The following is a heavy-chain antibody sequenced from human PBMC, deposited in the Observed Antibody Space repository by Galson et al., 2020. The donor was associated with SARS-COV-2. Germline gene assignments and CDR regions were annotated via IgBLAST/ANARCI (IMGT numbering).Heavy chain of an antibody. CDR3: ARAGLAITIFGVVSSFDY. CDR2: IYYSGST. Sequence: ETSETLSLTCTVSGGSISSGGYYWSWIRQHPGKGLAWIGYIYYSGSTYYNPSLKSRVTISVDTSKNQFSLKLSSVTAADTAVYYCARAGLAITIFGVVSSFDYWGQGTLVTVSS. D-gene: IGHD3-3*01. V-gene: IGHV4-31*03. CDR1: GGSISSGGYY. J-gene: IGHJ4*02.